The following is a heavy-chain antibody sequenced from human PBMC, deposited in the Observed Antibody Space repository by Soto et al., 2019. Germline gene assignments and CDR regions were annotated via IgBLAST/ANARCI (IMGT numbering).Heavy chain of an antibody. CDR2: INPNSGGT. CDR1: GYTFTVYY. V-gene: IGHV1-2*02. CDR3: ARDRSVNHCSSNSCSPWVMDV. Sequence: ASVKVSCNASGYTFTVYYMHWVRQSPGQGLEWMGWINPNSGGTNYAQKFQGRVTMTRDTSISTAYMELNSLRAEDTAVYYCARDRSVNHCSSNSCSPWVMDVWGQGTTVTVSS. J-gene: IGHJ6*02. D-gene: IGHD2-2*01.